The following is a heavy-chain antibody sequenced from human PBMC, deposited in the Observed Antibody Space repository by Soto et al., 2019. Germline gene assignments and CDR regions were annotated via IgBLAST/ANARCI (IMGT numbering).Heavy chain of an antibody. CDR3: ARVGDGITMARGVIFSLYYYYYGMDV. J-gene: IGHJ6*02. D-gene: IGHD3-10*01. CDR2: IIPIFGTA. CDR1: GGTFSSYA. V-gene: IGHV1-69*13. Sequence: GASVKVSCKASGGTFSSYAISWVRQAPGQGLEWMGGIIPIFGTANYAQKFQGRVTITADESTSTAYMELSSLRSEDTAVYYCARVGDGITMARGVIFSLYYYYYGMDVWGQGTTVTVSS.